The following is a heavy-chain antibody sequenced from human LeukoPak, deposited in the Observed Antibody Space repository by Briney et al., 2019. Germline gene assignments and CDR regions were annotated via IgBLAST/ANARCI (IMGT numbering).Heavy chain of an antibody. V-gene: IGHV3-23*01. CDR1: GFTFSSSG. J-gene: IGHJ4*02. CDR2: ISGSGGTT. Sequence: LGGSLRLSCAASGFTFSSSGMSWVRQAPGKGLEWVSTISGSGGTTYYADSVKGRFTISRDNSKNTLYLQMNSLRAEDTALYYCAKRAPYYFDYWGQRTLVTVSS. CDR3: AKRAPYYFDY.